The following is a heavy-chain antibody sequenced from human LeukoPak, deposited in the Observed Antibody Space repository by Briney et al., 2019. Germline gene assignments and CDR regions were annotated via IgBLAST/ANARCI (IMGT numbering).Heavy chain of an antibody. J-gene: IGHJ3*02. CDR3: ARGSAVGAFDI. Sequence: GGSLRLSCAASGFTFSSYAMYWVRQAPGKGLEWVAVISYDGSNKYYADSVKGRFTISRDNSRNTLYLQMNSLRAEDTAVYYCARGSAVGAFDIWGQGTMVTVSS. D-gene: IGHD6-19*01. CDR2: ISYDGSNK. V-gene: IGHV3-30-3*01. CDR1: GFTFSSYA.